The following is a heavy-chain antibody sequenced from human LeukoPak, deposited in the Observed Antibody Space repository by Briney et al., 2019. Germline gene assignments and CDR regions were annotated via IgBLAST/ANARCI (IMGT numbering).Heavy chain of an antibody. D-gene: IGHD1-14*01. CDR1: GGSISSYN. CDR3: ARASGNYYYCGMDV. V-gene: IGHV4-59*01. CDR2: IYYSGST. J-gene: IGHJ6*02. Sequence: SETLSLACTVSGGSISSYNWTWIRQPPGKGLEWIGYIYYSGSTKYNPSLTSRVTISVDTSKNQFSLKLSSVTAADTAVYYCARASGNYYYCGMDVWGRGTTVTVFS.